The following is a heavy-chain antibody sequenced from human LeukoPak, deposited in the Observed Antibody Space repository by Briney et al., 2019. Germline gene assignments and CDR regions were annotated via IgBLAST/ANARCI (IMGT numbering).Heavy chain of an antibody. V-gene: IGHV3-23*01. CDR1: GFTFSSYS. J-gene: IGHJ4*02. CDR3: AKDGIGGIYYDSSGYFDY. CDR2: ISGSGGST. Sequence: GGSLRLSCAASGFTFSSYSMDWVRQAPGKGLEWVSAISGSGGSTYYADPLKGRFTISRDNSKNTLYLQMNSLRAEDTALYYCAKDGIGGIYYDSSGYFDYWGQGTLVTVSS. D-gene: IGHD3-22*01.